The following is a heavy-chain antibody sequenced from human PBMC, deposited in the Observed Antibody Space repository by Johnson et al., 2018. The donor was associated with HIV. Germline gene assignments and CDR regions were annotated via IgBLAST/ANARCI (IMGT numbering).Heavy chain of an antibody. CDR2: IWYDGNNK. D-gene: IGHD4-23*01. CDR1: GITFSSYG. J-gene: IGHJ3*02. V-gene: IGHV3-33*06. CDR3: AKSPAKDHGGNSGAFDI. Sequence: QVQLVESGGGVVQPGRSLRLSCAASGITFSSYGMHWVRQTPGKGLQWVAVIWYDGNNKYYADSVKGRFTISRDNSKNTLYLQMNSLRAEDTAVYYCAKSPAKDHGGNSGAFDIWGQGTLVTVSS.